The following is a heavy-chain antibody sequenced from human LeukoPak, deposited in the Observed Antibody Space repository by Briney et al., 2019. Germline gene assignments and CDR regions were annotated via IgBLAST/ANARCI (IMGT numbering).Heavy chain of an antibody. CDR2: IYYSGTT. CDR3: ARQRYDTLTGHNWFDP. D-gene: IGHD3-9*01. CDR1: GGSISSYY. Sequence: SETLSLTCTVSGGSISSYYWSWIRQPPGKGLEWIGYIYYSGTTSYNPSLESRVTISVDTSKNRFSLKLSSVTAADTAVYYCARQRYDTLTGHNWFDPWGQGTLVTVSS. V-gene: IGHV4-59*08. J-gene: IGHJ5*02.